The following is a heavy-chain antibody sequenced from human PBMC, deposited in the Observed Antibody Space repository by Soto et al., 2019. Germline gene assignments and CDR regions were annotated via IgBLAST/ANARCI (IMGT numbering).Heavy chain of an antibody. CDR3: ARGLLYDFWSGYYNAAFDY. Sequence: QVQLQQWGAGLLKPSETLSLTCAVYGGSFSGYYWSWIRQPPGKGLEWIGEINHSGSTNYNPSLKSRVTISVDTSKNQFSLKLSSVTAADTAVYYCARGLLYDFWSGYYNAAFDYWGQGTLSPSPQ. D-gene: IGHD3-3*01. CDR2: INHSGST. CDR1: GGSFSGYY. V-gene: IGHV4-34*01. J-gene: IGHJ4*02.